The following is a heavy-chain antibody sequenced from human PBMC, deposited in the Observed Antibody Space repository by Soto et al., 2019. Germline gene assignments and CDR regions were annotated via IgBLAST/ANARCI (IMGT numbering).Heavy chain of an antibody. CDR3: ASDKAFGGVMSPG. CDR1: GFTFSDYS. J-gene: IGHJ4*02. Sequence: KTGGSLRLSCAASGFTFSDYSMNWVRQAPGKGLEWVSSISSSSSFIYYADSVKGRFTISRDNAKKSLYLQMNSLRVEDTAMYYCASDKAFGGVMSPGWGQGTLVTVSS. CDR2: ISSSSSFI. D-gene: IGHD3-16*01. V-gene: IGHV3-21*01.